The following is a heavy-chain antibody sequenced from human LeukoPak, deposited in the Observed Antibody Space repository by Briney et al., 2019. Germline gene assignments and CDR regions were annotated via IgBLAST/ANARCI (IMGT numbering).Heavy chain of an antibody. CDR1: GFTFSSYA. Sequence: GGSLRLSCAASGFTFSSYAMSWVRQAPGKGLEWVAVIFYDGSNKYYADSVKGRFTVSRDNSKNTLYLQVNSLRVEDTAVYYCAKDGTRGIRFGKIPHYFDYWGQGTLVTVSS. J-gene: IGHJ4*02. CDR2: IFYDGSNK. CDR3: AKDGTRGIRFGKIPHYFDY. D-gene: IGHD3-10*01. V-gene: IGHV3-30*18.